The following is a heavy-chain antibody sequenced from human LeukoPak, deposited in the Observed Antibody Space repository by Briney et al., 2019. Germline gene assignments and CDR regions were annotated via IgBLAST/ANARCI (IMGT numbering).Heavy chain of an antibody. Sequence: SETLSHTCTVSGGSISSYYWSWIRQPPGKGLEWIGYIYYSGSTNYNPSLKSRVTMSVDTSKNQFSLKLSSVTAADTAVYYCARARYGSGTPGYYYYMDVWGKGTTVTISS. CDR2: IYYSGST. D-gene: IGHD3-10*01. CDR3: ARARYGSGTPGYYYYMDV. J-gene: IGHJ6*03. CDR1: GGSISSYY. V-gene: IGHV4-59*12.